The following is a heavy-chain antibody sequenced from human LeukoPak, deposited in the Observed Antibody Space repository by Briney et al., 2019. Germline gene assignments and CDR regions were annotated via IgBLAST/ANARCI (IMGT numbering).Heavy chain of an antibody. Sequence: PSETLSLTCPVSSRSISGHYCSSIRQPPGNGLECILYINYSGSTNYNPSRKTRAPISETTPINQFSLMLSSVTAADTAVYYCARLHPDTSLTPYYYYIYVWGKGTTVTVS. CDR2: INYSGST. D-gene: IGHD5-18*01. V-gene: IGHV4-59*08. CDR3: ARLHPDTSLTPYYYYIYV. CDR1: SRSISGHY. J-gene: IGHJ6*03.